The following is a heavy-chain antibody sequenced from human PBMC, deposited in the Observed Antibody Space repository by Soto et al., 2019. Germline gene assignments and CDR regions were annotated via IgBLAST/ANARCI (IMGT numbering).Heavy chain of an antibody. CDR2: VNHSGEA. J-gene: IGHJ5*02. CDR3: ARAERFPISWFGA. Sequence: SETLSVTCGVYGGSFRNYYWIWVRQPPGKGLEWIGEVNHSGEATYNPSLQSRITISLDTSNSQFSLKLTSVTAADTAMYFCARAERFPISWFGARGQLPRVP. V-gene: IGHV4-34*01. CDR1: GGSFRNYY. D-gene: IGHD3-3*01.